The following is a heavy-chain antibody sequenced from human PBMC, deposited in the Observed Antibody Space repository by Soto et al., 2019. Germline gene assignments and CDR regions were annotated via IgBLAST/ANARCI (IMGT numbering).Heavy chain of an antibody. CDR2: ISAYNGNT. J-gene: IGHJ4*02. CDR1: GYTFNFYG. Sequence: QVQLVQSGAEVWKPGASVKVSCNASGYTFNFYGVTWVRQAPGQGLEWMGWISAYNGNTHYAQRLQGRVTMTIDTSTNTAYMELRSLRSDDTAVYYCARGDWQQHLDYWGQGTLVTVSS. CDR3: ARGDWQQHLDY. D-gene: IGHD6-13*01. V-gene: IGHV1-18*01.